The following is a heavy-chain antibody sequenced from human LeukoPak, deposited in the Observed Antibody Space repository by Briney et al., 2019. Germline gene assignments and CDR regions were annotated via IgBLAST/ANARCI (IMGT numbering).Heavy chain of an antibody. CDR3: ARSIPGIAAG. CDR1: GFTFSDFS. J-gene: IGHJ4*02. Sequence: GGSLRLSCAASGFTFSDFSMIWVRQAPGKGLECISYITTDSRSTAYSDSVRGRFTISRDNAKNSLFLQMDNLKGEDTAVYYCARSIPGIAAGWGQGTLVTVSS. V-gene: IGHV3-48*04. D-gene: IGHD6-13*01. CDR2: ITTDSRST.